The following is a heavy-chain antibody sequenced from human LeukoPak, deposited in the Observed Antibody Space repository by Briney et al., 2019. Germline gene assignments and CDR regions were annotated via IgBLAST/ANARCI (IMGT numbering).Heavy chain of an antibody. V-gene: IGHV3-7*03. CDR2: IKQDGSDK. D-gene: IGHD4-23*01. Sequence: GGSLRLSCAASGFSFSSYWMSWVRQAPGRGLEWVANIKQDGSDKYYLTSVRGRFTISRDNAKNSLFLQMNSLRVEDTAVYYCARGGGHLDCWGQGTLVTVSS. CDR1: GFSFSSYW. J-gene: IGHJ4*02. CDR3: ARGGGHLDC.